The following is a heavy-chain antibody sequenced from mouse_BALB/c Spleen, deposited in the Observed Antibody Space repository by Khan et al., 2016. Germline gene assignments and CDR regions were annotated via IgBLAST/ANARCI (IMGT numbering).Heavy chain of an antibody. Sequence: VQLQQSGAELVKPGASVKLSCTVSGFNIKDTYMHWVKQRPEQGLEWIGRIDPANGTTKYDPKFQVKATITADTSSTTAYLQISSLPSEDTSDHFCASPYSGSKDVYAMDYWGQGTSVTVSS. J-gene: IGHJ4*01. CDR1: GFNIKDTY. CDR3: ASPYSGSKDVYAMDY. V-gene: IGHV14-3*02. D-gene: IGHD1-1*01. CDR2: IDPANGTT.